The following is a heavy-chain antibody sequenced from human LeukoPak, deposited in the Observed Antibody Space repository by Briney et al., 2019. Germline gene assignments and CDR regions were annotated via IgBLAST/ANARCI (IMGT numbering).Heavy chain of an antibody. J-gene: IGHJ4*02. CDR2: IYHSGST. D-gene: IGHD1-14*01. V-gene: IGHV4-30-2*01. CDR1: GGSISSGGYY. CDR3: ARGILPGFDY. Sequence: SETLSLTCTVSGGSISSGGYYWRWIRQPPGKGLEWIGYIYHSGSTYYNPSLKSRVTISVDRSKNQFSLKLSSVTAADTAVYYCARGILPGFDYWGQGTLVTVSS.